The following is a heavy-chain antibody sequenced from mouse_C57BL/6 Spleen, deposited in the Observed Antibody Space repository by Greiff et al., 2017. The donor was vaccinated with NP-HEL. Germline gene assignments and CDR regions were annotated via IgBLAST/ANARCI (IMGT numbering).Heavy chain of an antibody. J-gene: IGHJ2*01. V-gene: IGHV5-6*01. Sequence: EVHLVESGGDLVKPGGSLKLSCAASGFTFSSYGMSWVRQTPDKRLEWVATISSGGSYTYYPDSVKGRFTISRDNAKNTLYLQMSSLKSEDTAMYYCARGSTMVTTGFDYWGQGTTLTVSS. D-gene: IGHD2-2*01. CDR3: ARGSTMVTTGFDY. CDR2: ISSGGSYT. CDR1: GFTFSSYG.